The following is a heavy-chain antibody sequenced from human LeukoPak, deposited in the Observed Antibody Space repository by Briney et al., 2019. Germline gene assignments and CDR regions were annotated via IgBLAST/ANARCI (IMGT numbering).Heavy chain of an antibody. CDR2: IYPGDSDT. CDR1: GYRFTSYW. D-gene: IGHD6-6*01. J-gene: IGHJ5*02. CDR3: ARRLKCCSSSYGWFDP. Sequence: GASLQISCQGSGYRFTSYWIGWVRPVSGKGLGWMGIIYPGDSDTRYSPSFQGQVTISADQYINNAFLQWSSPKGSDTAMYYCARRLKCCSSSYGWFDPWGQGNLGAVSS. V-gene: IGHV5-51*01.